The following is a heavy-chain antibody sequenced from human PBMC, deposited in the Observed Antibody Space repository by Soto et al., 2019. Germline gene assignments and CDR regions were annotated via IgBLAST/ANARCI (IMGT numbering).Heavy chain of an antibody. Sequence: QVQLVESGGGVVQPGRSLRLSCAASGFTFSSYGMHCVRQAPGKGLEWVAVIWHDGSNKYYVDSVKGRFTISRDNSKNTLYLQMNSLRAEDTAVYYCAREGRVGIAAAGTGYFQHWGQGTLVTVSS. CDR3: AREGRVGIAAAGTGYFQH. CDR2: IWHDGSNK. D-gene: IGHD6-13*01. CDR1: GFTFSSYG. J-gene: IGHJ1*01. V-gene: IGHV3-33*01.